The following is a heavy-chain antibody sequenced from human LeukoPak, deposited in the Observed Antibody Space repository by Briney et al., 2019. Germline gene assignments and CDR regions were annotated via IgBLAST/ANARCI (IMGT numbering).Heavy chain of an antibody. D-gene: IGHD2-15*01. CDR3: ARATKARYCSGGSCYYFDY. V-gene: IGHV1-69*13. J-gene: IGHJ4*02. CDR2: IIPIFGTA. Sequence: GASVKVSCKASGGTFSSYAISWVRQAPGQGLEWMGGIIPIFGTANYAQKFQGRVTITADESTSTAYMELSSLRSEDTAVYYCARATKARYCSGGSCYYFDYWGQGTLVTVSS. CDR1: GGTFSSYA.